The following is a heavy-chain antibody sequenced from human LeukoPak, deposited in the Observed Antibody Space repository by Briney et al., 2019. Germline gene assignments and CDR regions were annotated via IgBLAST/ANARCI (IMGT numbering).Heavy chain of an antibody. CDR1: GFTFSSYW. Sequence: PGGSLRLSCAASGFTFSSYWMSWVRQAPGKGLEWVAFIRYDGSNKYYADSVKGRFTISRDNSKNTLYLQMNSLRAEDTAVYYCAKKSLYGSGSYYNDAFDIWGQGTMVTVSS. V-gene: IGHV3-30*02. J-gene: IGHJ3*02. CDR3: AKKSLYGSGSYYNDAFDI. D-gene: IGHD3-10*01. CDR2: IRYDGSNK.